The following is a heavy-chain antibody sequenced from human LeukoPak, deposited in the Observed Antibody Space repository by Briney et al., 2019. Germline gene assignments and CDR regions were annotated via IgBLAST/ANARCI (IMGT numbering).Heavy chain of an antibody. V-gene: IGHV3-23*01. Sequence: QRGGSLRLSCAASGFTFSSYAMSWVRQAPGKGLEWVSAISGSGGSTYYADSVKGRFTISRDNSKNTLYLQMNSLRAEDTAVYYCAKTGWFGGYFDYWGQGTLFTVSS. CDR3: AKTGWFGGYFDY. D-gene: IGHD3-10*01. CDR1: GFTFSSYA. J-gene: IGHJ4*02. CDR2: ISGSGGST.